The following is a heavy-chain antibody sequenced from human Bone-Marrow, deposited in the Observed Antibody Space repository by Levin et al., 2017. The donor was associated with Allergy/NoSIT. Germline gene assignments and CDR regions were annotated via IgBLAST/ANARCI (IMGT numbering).Heavy chain of an antibody. CDR1: GFTFSDYS. D-gene: IGHD2/OR15-2a*01. CDR2: ISSDSSDL. V-gene: IGHV3-21*01. CDR3: VRGIIGDVRVAHKEAFDV. Sequence: GASVKVSCIVSGFTFSDYSIYWVRQAPGKGLEWISSISSDSSDLYYADSVQGRFTISRDNAKNSLNLQVSSLRAEDTAVYHCVRGIIGDVRVAHKEAFDVWGQGTMVTVSS. J-gene: IGHJ3*01.